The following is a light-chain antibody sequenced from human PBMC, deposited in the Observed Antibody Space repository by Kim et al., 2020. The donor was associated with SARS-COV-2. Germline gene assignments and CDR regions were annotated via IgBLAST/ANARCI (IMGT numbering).Light chain of an antibody. V-gene: IGKV3-20*01. CDR1: QNVFSSY. J-gene: IGKJ1*01. Sequence: VDRATLYCKASQNVFSSYLAWYQQRPGQPPRLLIHGATNRATGIPDRFSGSVSVTDFTLTISRLEPEDSAVYCSQQYGTTPRTFGQGTKVEFK. CDR2: GAT. CDR3: QQYGTTPRT.